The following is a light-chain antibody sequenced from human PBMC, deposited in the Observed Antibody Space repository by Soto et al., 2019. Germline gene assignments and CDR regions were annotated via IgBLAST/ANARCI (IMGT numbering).Light chain of an antibody. V-gene: IGKV3-20*01. Sequence: EIGLTQFPGTLYLSPGERATLSFRASQSVSSNYLAWYQQKPGQAPRLLIYDASSRATGVPDRFSGSGSGTDFTLAISRLEPEDVAVYYCQQYGSSPRTFGQGTKLEIK. CDR3: QQYGSSPRT. J-gene: IGKJ2*01. CDR2: DAS. CDR1: QSVSSNY.